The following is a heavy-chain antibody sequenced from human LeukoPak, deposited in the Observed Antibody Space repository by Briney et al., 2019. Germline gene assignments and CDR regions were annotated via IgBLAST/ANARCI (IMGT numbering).Heavy chain of an antibody. V-gene: IGHV3-7*01. Sequence: GGSLRLSCAASGFTFSSYWMSWVRQAPRKGLEWVADIRQDGSEKYYVDSVKGRFTISRDNRKNSLYLQMDSLRAEDTAVYYCARGTIADRYLFDNWGQGTLVTVSS. J-gene: IGHJ4*02. D-gene: IGHD6-6*01. CDR3: ARGTIADRYLFDN. CDR1: GFTFSSYW. CDR2: IRQDGSEK.